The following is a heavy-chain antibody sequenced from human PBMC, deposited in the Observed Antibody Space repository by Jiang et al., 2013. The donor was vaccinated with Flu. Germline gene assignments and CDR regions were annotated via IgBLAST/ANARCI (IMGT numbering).Heavy chain of an antibody. Sequence: MHWVRQAPGKGLDGSQGITWNSGTLRLCGLCEGPLRPISRDNAKESLFLQMDSLRAEDTAVYYCAKDISVAGVGLDYWGQGTLVTVS. D-gene: IGHD6-19*01. CDR2: ITWNSGTL. CDR3: AKDISVAGVGLDY. V-gene: IGHV3-9*01. J-gene: IGHJ4*02.